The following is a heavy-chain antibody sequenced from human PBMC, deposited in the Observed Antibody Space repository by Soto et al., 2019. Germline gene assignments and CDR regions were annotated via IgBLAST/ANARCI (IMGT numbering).Heavy chain of an antibody. CDR3: ARGRRRFPPHAFDP. J-gene: IGHJ5*02. CDR1: GYTFTSYD. V-gene: IGHV1-8*01. D-gene: IGHD3-3*01. CDR2: MNPNSGNR. Sequence: QVQLVQSGAEVKKPGASVKVSCKASGYTFTSYDINWVRQATGQGLEWMGWMNPNSGNRGYAQKFQGRVTMTRNTSISTAYMELSSLRSEDTAVYYCARGRRRFPPHAFDPWGQGTLVTASA.